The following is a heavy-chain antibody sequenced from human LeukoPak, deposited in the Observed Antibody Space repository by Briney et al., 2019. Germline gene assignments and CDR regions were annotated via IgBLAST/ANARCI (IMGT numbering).Heavy chain of an antibody. V-gene: IGHV3-23*05. J-gene: IGHJ4*02. CDR1: GFTFSDYA. Sequence: GGSLRLSCVASGFTFSDYAMNWVRQAPGKGLEWVSTFKTKYNQVYYAESVRGRFTISTDNSRNTVYLQMNSLRAEDTALYYCARSVPDYTRFDYWGQGALVTVSS. CDR2: FKTKYNQV. CDR3: ARSVPDYTRFDY. D-gene: IGHD4-11*01.